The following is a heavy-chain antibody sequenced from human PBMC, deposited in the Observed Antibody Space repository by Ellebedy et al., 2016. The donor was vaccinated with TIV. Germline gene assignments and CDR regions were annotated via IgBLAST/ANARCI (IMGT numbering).Heavy chain of an antibody. Sequence: GESLKISXAASGFTFSSCAMHWVRQAPGKGLEGVAVISSDGSNKYHADSVKGRFTISRDSSKNTLYLQMNSLRAEDTAVYYCARALGSSDWYLGAFDIWGQGTMVTVSS. CDR2: ISSDGSNK. CDR3: ARALGSSDWYLGAFDI. CDR1: GFTFSSCA. V-gene: IGHV3-30-3*01. D-gene: IGHD6-19*01. J-gene: IGHJ3*02.